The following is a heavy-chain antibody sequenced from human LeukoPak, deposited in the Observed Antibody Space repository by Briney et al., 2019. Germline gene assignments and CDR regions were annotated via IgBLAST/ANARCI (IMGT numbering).Heavy chain of an antibody. D-gene: IGHD3-22*01. V-gene: IGHV4-59*12. J-gene: IGHJ4*02. CDR1: GGSISYFY. CDR2: IYYSGNA. CDR3: AREEDRSGD. Sequence: SETLSLTCTVSGGSISYFYWSWIRQPPGKGLEWIGSIYYSGNAYYNPSLKSRVTISVDTSKNQFSLRLSSVTAADTAVYYCAREEDRSGDWGQGTLVTVTS.